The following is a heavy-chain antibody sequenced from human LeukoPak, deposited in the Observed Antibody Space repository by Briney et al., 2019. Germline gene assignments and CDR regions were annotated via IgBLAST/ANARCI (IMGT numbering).Heavy chain of an antibody. J-gene: IGHJ4*02. CDR1: QFTFSHYG. V-gene: IGHV3-33*06. CDR3: AKDAERGFDYSNSLNY. Sequence: GGSLRLSCAASQFTFSHYGMHWVRQAPGRGLQWVAVIWSDASDKYYSDSVKGRFAISRDNSKNTLYLEMNNLRAEDTAVYYCAKDAERGFDYSNSLNYWGQGTLVTVSS. D-gene: IGHD4-11*01. CDR2: IWSDASDK.